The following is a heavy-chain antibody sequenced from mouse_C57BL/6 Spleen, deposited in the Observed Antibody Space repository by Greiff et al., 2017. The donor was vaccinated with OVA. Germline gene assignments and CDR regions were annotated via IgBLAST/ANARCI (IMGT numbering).Heavy chain of an antibody. CDR2: IYPGSGNT. D-gene: IGHD2-3*01. V-gene: IGHV1-76*01. J-gene: IGHJ3*01. CDR1: GYTFTDYY. Sequence: QVQLQQSGAELVRPGASVKLSCKASGYTFTDYYINWVKQRPGQGLEWIARIYPGSGNTYYNEKFKGKATLTAEKSSSTAYMQLSSLTSEDSAVYFCARSLGWLLSWFAYWGQGTLVTVSA. CDR3: ARSLGWLLSWFAY.